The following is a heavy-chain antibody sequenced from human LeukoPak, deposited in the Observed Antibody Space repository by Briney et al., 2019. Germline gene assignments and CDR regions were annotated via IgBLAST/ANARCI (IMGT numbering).Heavy chain of an antibody. CDR1: GFTFSSYC. V-gene: IGHV3-7*01. J-gene: IGHJ3*02. CDR3: ARDRIVVVVALDAFDI. D-gene: IGHD2-15*01. CDR2: IKQDGSEK. Sequence: PGGSLRLSCAASGFTFSSYCMSWVRKAQGKGLERVANIKQDGSEKSYVDSVKGRFTISRDNTKNSLFLQMNSLMTEDRAVLYCARDRIVVVVALDAFDIWGQGTMVTVSS.